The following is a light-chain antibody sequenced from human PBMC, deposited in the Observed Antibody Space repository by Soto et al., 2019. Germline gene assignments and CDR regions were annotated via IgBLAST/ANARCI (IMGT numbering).Light chain of an antibody. Sequence: QSVLTQPASVSGSPGQSITISCTGTSSDVGTYDYVSWHQQHPGKAPKLIIYDVNNRPSGVSSRFSGSKSGNTASLTISGPQDEVYADYYSCSFSTSGTHVLGTGTKVTVL. J-gene: IGLJ1*01. V-gene: IGLV2-14*01. CDR3: CSFSTSGTHV. CDR2: DVN. CDR1: SSDVGTYDY.